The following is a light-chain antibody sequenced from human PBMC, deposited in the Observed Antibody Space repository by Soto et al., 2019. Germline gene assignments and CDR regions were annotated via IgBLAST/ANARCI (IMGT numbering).Light chain of an antibody. CDR2: DAS. CDR1: QSASSSY. J-gene: IGKJ4*02. Sequence: DIVLTQSPGTLSLSPGERATLSCRTSQSASSSYLAWYQQKPGQAPRLLIYDASTRATGIPDRFSGSGSEADSALTINRLEPEGFAVYYCRQYGTSFGTFGGGTKVAIK. V-gene: IGKV3-20*01. CDR3: RQYGTSFGT.